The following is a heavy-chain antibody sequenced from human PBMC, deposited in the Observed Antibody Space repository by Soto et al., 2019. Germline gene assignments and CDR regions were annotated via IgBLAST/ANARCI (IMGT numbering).Heavy chain of an antibody. V-gene: IGHV3-23*01. J-gene: IGHJ4*02. CDR3: ARWDGYGDY. Sequence: EVQLLQSGGGLVQPGGSLRLSCAASGFTFSSYTINWVRQAPGKGLEWVSGISGGGDKIWQPDSVKGRFTISRDNSKNTVYPQTNSLRADDTAVYYCARWDGYGDYWGQGTLVTVSS. CDR2: ISGGGDKI. D-gene: IGHD5-12*01. CDR1: GFTFSSYT.